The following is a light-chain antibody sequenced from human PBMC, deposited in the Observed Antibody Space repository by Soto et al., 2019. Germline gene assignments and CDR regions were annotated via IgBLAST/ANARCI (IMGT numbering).Light chain of an antibody. CDR1: DSNIGAGYD. J-gene: IGLJ3*02. V-gene: IGLV1-40*01. CDR3: QSYDKNFNWV. CDR2: ENT. Sequence: QSVLTQPPSVSGAPGQGVTISCTGSDSNIGAGYDVHWYQHLPGAAPKLVIYENTKRPSGVPGRFSASKAGASASLAIAGLQAEDEADYYCQSYDKNFNWVFGGGTKLTVL.